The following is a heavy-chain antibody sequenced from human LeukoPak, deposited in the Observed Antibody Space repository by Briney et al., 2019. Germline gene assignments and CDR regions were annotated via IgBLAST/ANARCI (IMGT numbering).Heavy chain of an antibody. CDR3: AHGTEYYYDSSGYLDY. CDR1: GFSLSTSGVG. V-gene: IGHV2-5*01. Sequence: SGPTLVKPTQTLTLTCTFSGFSLSTSGVGVGWIRQPPGKALEWLALIYWNDDKRYSPSLKSRLTITKDTSKNQVVLTMINMDPVDTATYYCAHGTEYYYDSSGYLDYWGQGTLVTVSS. D-gene: IGHD3-22*01. J-gene: IGHJ4*02. CDR2: IYWNDDK.